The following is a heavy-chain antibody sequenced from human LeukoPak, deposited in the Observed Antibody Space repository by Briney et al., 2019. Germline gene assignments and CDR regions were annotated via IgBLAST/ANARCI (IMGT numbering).Heavy chain of an antibody. J-gene: IGHJ4*02. CDR2: INHSGST. CDR3: ARQAGSSRGFDY. D-gene: IGHD6-6*01. CDR1: GGSFSGYY. Sequence: SETLSLTCAVFGGSFSGYYWSWIRQPPGKGLEWIGEINHSGSTNYNPSLRSRVTISIDTSKNQFSLKLSSVTAADTAVYYCARQAGSSRGFDYWGQGTLVTVSS. V-gene: IGHV4-34*01.